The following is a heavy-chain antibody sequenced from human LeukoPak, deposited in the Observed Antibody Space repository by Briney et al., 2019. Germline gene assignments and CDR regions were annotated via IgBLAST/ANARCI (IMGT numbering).Heavy chain of an antibody. CDR2: IIPTFGTA. CDR3: ARGRSGYDSVDY. J-gene: IGHJ4*02. CDR1: GGTFSSYA. D-gene: IGHD5-12*01. Sequence: SVKVSCKASGGTFSSYAISWVRQAPGQGLEWMGGIIPTFGTANYAQKFQGRVTITADKSTSTAYMELSSLRSEDTAVYYCARGRSGYDSVDYWGQGTLVTVSS. V-gene: IGHV1-69*06.